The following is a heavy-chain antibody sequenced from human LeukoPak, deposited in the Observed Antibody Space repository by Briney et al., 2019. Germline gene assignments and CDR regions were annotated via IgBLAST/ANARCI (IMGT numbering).Heavy chain of an antibody. CDR1: GFTFSSYW. V-gene: IGHV3-7*01. CDR2: INQDGGEK. J-gene: IGHJ4*02. Sequence: PGGSLRLSCAASGFTFSSYWMTWVRQAPGKGLEWVANINQDGGEKYCVDSVKGRFTISRDNARNSLYLQTNSLRAEDAAVYYCATDYHGYFDYWGQGTLVTVSS. CDR3: ATDYHGYFDY. D-gene: IGHD1-14*01.